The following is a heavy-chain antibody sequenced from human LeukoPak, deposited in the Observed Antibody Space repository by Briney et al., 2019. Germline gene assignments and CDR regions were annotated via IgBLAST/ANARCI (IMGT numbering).Heavy chain of an antibody. CDR1: GFTFSSYG. CDR2: ISKSGAST. V-gene: IGHV3-23*01. CDR3: AKGGYYYDSTNWFDP. D-gene: IGHD3-22*01. J-gene: IGHJ5*02. Sequence: GGSLRLSCAASGFTFSSYGMSWVRQAPGKGLEWVSAISKSGASTYYVDSVKGRFTISRDSSKNTLSLQMNSLRVEDTAVYYCAKGGYYYDSTNWFDPWGQGTLVTVSS.